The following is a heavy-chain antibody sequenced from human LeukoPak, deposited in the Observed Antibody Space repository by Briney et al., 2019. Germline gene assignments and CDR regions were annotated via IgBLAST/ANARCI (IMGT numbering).Heavy chain of an antibody. CDR3: ARGRNSASFDY. CDR1: GFTFSSYS. V-gene: IGHV3-21*01. J-gene: IGHJ4*02. Sequence: GGSLRLSCAASGFTFSSYSMNWVRQAPGKGLEWVSSISSSSSYIYYADSVKGQFTISRDNAKNSLYLQMNSLRAEDTAVYYCARGRNSASFDYWGQGTLVTVSS. CDR2: ISSSSSYI.